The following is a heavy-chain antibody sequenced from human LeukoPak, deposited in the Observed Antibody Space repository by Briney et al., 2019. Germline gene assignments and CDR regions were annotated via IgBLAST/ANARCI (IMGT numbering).Heavy chain of an antibody. J-gene: IGHJ4*02. D-gene: IGHD3-22*01. V-gene: IGHV3-30*18. CDR1: GFTFSSYG. Sequence: GGSLRLSCAASGFTFSSYGMHWVRQAPGKGLEWVAVISYDGSNKYYADSVKGRFTISRDNSKNTLYLQMNSLRAEDTAVYYCAKGYYYDSSGPSDYWGQGTLVTVSS. CDR3: AKGYYYDSSGPSDY. CDR2: ISYDGSNK.